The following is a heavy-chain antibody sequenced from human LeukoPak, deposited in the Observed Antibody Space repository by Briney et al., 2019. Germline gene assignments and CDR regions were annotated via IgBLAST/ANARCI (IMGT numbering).Heavy chain of an antibody. CDR1: GYTFTSYD. J-gene: IGHJ6*03. Sequence: ASVKVSCKASGYTFTSYDINWVRQATGQGLEWMGWMNPNSGNTGYAQKFQGRVTTTTDTSTSTAYMELRSLRSDDTAVYYCARDLTSSSWYSWGYYYYYMDVWGKGTTVTISS. V-gene: IGHV1-8*02. CDR2: MNPNSGNT. CDR3: ARDLTSSSWYSWGYYYYYMDV. D-gene: IGHD6-13*01.